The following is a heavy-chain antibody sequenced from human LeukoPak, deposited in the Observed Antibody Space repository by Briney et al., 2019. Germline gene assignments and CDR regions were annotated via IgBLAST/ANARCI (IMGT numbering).Heavy chain of an antibody. CDR1: GIIVSNNY. D-gene: IGHD2-2*02. CDR3: TTSTYPY. J-gene: IGHJ4*02. CDR2: IKSKTDGGTT. V-gene: IGHV3-15*01. Sequence: PGGSLRLSCAASGIIVSNNYMSWVRQAPGKGLEWVGRIKSKTDGGTTDYAAPVKGRFTISRDDSKNTLYLQMNSLKTEDTAVYYCTTSTYPYWGQGTLVTVSS.